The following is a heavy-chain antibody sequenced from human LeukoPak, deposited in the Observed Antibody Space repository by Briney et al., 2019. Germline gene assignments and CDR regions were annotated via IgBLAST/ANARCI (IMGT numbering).Heavy chain of an antibody. CDR1: GFTFSSYA. D-gene: IGHD2-2*01. V-gene: IGHV3-30-3*01. J-gene: IGHJ3*02. CDR3: ARDRSRCSSTSCYSHPGDDAFDI. Sequence: GGSLRLSCAASGFTFSSYAMHWVRQAPGKGLEWVAVISYDGSNKYYADSVKGRFTISRDNSKNTLYLQMNSLRAEDTAVYYCARDRSRCSSTSCYSHPGDDAFDIWGQGTMVTVSS. CDR2: ISYDGSNK.